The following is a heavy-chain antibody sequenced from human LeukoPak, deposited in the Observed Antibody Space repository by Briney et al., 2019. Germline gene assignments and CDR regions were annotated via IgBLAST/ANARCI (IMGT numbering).Heavy chain of an antibody. Sequence: SVKVSCKASGGTFSSYAISWVRQAPGQGLEWMGGIIPIFGTANYAQKFQGRVTITADESTSTAYMELSSLRSEDTAVYYCASTEAVLRYFDWLLPFDYWGQGTLVAVTS. V-gene: IGHV1-69*01. D-gene: IGHD3-9*01. CDR3: ASTEAVLRYFDWLLPFDY. J-gene: IGHJ4*02. CDR2: IIPIFGTA. CDR1: GGTFSSYA.